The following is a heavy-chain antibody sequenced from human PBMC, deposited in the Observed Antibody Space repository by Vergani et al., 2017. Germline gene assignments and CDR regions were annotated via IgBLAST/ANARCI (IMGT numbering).Heavy chain of an antibody. CDR1: GGSISSSNW. V-gene: IGHV4-4*03. J-gene: IGHJ6*02. CDR2: IYHSGST. D-gene: IGHD5-12*01. CDR3: ARVIRGYSGYEIDYYYYGMDV. Sequence: QVQLQESGPGLVKPPGTLSLTCAVSGGSISSSNWWSWVRQPPGKGLEWIGEIYHSGSTNYNPSLQSRVTISVDKSKNQFSLKLSSVTAADTAVYYCARVIRGYSGYEIDYYYYGMDVWSQGTTVTVSS.